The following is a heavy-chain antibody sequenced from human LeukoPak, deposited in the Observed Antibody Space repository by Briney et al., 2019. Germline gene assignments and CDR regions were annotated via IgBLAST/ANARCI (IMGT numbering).Heavy chain of an antibody. D-gene: IGHD3-3*01. Sequence: PGRSLRLSCAASGFTFSSYAMSWVRQAPGKGLEWVSAISGSGGSTYYADSVKGRFTISRDNSKNTLYLQMNSLRAEDTAVYYCAKEVLWSGYAPKDYFDYWGQGTLVTVSS. V-gene: IGHV3-23*01. CDR3: AKEVLWSGYAPKDYFDY. CDR1: GFTFSSYA. CDR2: ISGSGGST. J-gene: IGHJ4*02.